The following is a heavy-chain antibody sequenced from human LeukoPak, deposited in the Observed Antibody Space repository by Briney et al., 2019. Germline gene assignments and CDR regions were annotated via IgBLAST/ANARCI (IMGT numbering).Heavy chain of an antibody. V-gene: IGHV3-7*01. CDR1: GFTFSSHW. D-gene: IGHD4-23*01. CDR3: ARDYGGSSPFDY. J-gene: IGHJ4*02. Sequence: GGSLRLSCAASGFTFSSHWMSWVRQAPGKGLEWVANIKKDGSEKYYVDAVKGRFTISRDNAKNSLYLQMNSLRAEDTAVYYCARDYGGSSPFDYWGQGTLVTVSS. CDR2: IKKDGSEK.